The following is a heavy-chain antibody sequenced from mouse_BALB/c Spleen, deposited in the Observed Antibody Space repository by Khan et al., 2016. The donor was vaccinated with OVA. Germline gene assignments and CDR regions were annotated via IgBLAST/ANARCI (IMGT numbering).Heavy chain of an antibody. V-gene: IGHV5-6*01. D-gene: IGHD4-1*01. CDR3: ADHLTGSFAY. J-gene: IGHJ3*01. Sequence: EVELVESGGDLAKPGGSLKLSCAASGFTFSSYSMSWVRQTPDKRLEWVASISSGGDYTYYPDSVQGRFTISRDNAKNTLYLQMSDLKSEDTAMYYCADHLTGSFAYWGQGTLVTVSA. CDR2: ISSGGDYT. CDR1: GFTFSSYS.